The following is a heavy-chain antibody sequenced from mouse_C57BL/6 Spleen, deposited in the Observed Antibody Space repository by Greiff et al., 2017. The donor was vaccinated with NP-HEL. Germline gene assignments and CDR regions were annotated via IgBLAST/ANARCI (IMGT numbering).Heavy chain of an antibody. CDR3: ARSYYDYDRGFAY. CDR2: INPNNGGT. Sequence: EVMLVESGPELVKPGASVKMSCKASGYTFTDYNMHWVKQSHGKSLEWIGYINPNNGGTSYNQKFKGKATLTVNKSSSTAYMELRSLTSEDSAVYYCARSYYDYDRGFAYWGQGTLVTVSA. D-gene: IGHD2-4*01. J-gene: IGHJ3*01. CDR1: GYTFTDYN. V-gene: IGHV1-22*01.